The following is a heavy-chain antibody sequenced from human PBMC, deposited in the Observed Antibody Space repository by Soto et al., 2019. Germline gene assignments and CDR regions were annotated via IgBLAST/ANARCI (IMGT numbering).Heavy chain of an antibody. J-gene: IGHJ5*02. CDR1: GYTFTIYY. D-gene: IGHD4-4*01. V-gene: IGHV4-4*07. CDR3: ARDDYKDGGNNWFDP. Sequence: SCKAFGYTFTIYYIHWIRQPAGKGLEWIGRIYTKERTNYNLSFRNRVTMSVDTSKNQFSLKLDAVTAADTAVYYCARDDYKDGGNNWFDPWGQGTLVTVSS. CDR2: IYTKERT.